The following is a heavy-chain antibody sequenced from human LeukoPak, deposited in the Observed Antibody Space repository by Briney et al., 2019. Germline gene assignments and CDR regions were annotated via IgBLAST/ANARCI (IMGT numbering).Heavy chain of an antibody. CDR3: GREGDYGDNRGVQLV. V-gene: IGHV4-4*02. J-gene: IGHJ4*02. Sequence: PSETLSLTCAVSGGSISSSNWWSWVRQPPGKGLEWIGEIYHSGSTNYNPSLKSRVTISVDKSKNQFSLKLSSVTAADAAVYYCGREGDYGDNRGVQLVWGKGTLVTVSS. CDR1: GGSISSSNW. D-gene: IGHD4-17*01. CDR2: IYHSGST.